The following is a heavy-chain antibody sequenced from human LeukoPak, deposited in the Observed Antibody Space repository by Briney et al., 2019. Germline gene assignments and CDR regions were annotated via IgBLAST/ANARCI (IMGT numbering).Heavy chain of an antibody. Sequence: QPGGSLRLSCSASGFSFSNYGMQSVRRAPGKGLQWVAVIWDDGSSKYYADAVKGRFTISRDNSKNTLYLQRDSLRVEDTAVYYCVKPSSGSGSCLLDFWGQGTMVTVSS. CDR1: GFSFSNYG. CDR3: VKPSSGSGSCLLDF. D-gene: IGHD1-26*01. V-gene: IGHV3-33*06. J-gene: IGHJ4*02. CDR2: IWDDGSSK.